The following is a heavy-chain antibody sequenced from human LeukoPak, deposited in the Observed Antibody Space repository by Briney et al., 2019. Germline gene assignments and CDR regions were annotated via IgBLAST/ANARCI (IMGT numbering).Heavy chain of an antibody. CDR3: ARSLYYYDSSGVLGGYFDL. CDR1: GYSISSGYY. J-gene: IGHJ2*01. V-gene: IGHV4-38-2*02. D-gene: IGHD3-22*01. CDR2: ISHSGST. Sequence: TSETLSLTCNVSGYSISSGYYWAWIRQPPGKGLEWIGSISHSGSTYYNPSLKSRVTISVDTSKNQFSLKLSSVTAADTAVYYCARSLYYYDSSGVLGGYFDLWGRGTLVTVSS.